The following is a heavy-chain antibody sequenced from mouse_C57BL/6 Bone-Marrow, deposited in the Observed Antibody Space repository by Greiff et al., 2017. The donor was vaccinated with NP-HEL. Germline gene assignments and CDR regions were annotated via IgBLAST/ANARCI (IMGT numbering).Heavy chain of an antibody. CDR3: ARFWDVDF. CDR1: GYTFTSYW. V-gene: IGHV1-55*01. D-gene: IGHD4-1*01. CDR2: IYPGSGST. Sequence: QVQLQPSGAELVKPGASVQMSCKASGYTFTSYWITWVKQRPGQGLEWIGDIYPGSGSTNYNEKFKSKATLTVDTSSSTAYMQLSSLTSEDSAVYYCARFWDVDFWGQGTTLTVSS. J-gene: IGHJ2*01.